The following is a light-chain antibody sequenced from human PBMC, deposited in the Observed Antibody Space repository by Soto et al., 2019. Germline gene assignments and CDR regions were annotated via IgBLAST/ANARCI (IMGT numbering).Light chain of an antibody. V-gene: IGKV4-1*01. CDR1: QNILNSPDKRNY. Sequence: DIVMTQSPDSLVVSLGERATINCRSSQNILNSPDKRNYLAWYQQKSGQPPKLLIYWASTRESGVPVRLSGSGSGTDFTLTISSLQAEDVAVYYCQKYYSAPQITFGGGTKVEIK. CDR2: WAS. J-gene: IGKJ4*01. CDR3: QKYYSAPQIT.